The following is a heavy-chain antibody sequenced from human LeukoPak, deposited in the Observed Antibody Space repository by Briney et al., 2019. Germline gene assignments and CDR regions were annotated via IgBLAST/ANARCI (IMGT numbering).Heavy chain of an antibody. Sequence: GGSLRLSCAASGFTFSSYAMSWVRQAPGKGLEWVSAISGSGGSTYYADSVKGRFTISRDNSKNTLYLQMNSLGAEDTAVYYCAKDRGSSWNHPDAFDIWGHGTMVTVSS. J-gene: IGHJ3*02. CDR3: AKDRGSSWNHPDAFDI. D-gene: IGHD6-13*01. V-gene: IGHV3-23*01. CDR1: GFTFSSYA. CDR2: ISGSGGST.